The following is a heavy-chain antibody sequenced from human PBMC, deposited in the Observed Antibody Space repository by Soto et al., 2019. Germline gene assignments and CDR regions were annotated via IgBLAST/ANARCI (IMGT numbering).Heavy chain of an antibody. Sequence: EVQLVESGGGLVKPGGSLRLSCAASGFTFSSYSMNWVRQAPGKGLEWVSSISSSSSYIYYADSVKGRFTISRDNAKNSLYLQMNSLRAEDTAVYYGAREWGYGDYEGAYFDYWGQGTLVTVSS. CDR1: GFTFSSYS. V-gene: IGHV3-21*01. CDR2: ISSSSSYI. J-gene: IGHJ4*02. CDR3: AREWGYGDYEGAYFDY. D-gene: IGHD4-17*01.